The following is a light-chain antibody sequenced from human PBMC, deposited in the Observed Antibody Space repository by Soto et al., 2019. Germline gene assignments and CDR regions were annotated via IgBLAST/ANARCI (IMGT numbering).Light chain of an antibody. CDR3: QQRYAWPPIT. Sequence: PGERATLSCRASRSVRSYLAWYQQKPGQAPRLLIYDASNRAAGIPPRFSGSGSETDFTLTISNLEPEDFAVYYCQQRYAWPPITFGQGTRLEIK. V-gene: IGKV3-11*01. CDR2: DAS. CDR1: RSVRSY. J-gene: IGKJ5*01.